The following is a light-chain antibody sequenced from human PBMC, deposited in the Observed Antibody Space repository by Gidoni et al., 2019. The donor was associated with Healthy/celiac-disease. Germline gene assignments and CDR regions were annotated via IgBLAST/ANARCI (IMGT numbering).Light chain of an antibody. V-gene: IGLV1-47*01. J-gene: IGLJ2*01. CDR2: RNN. CDR3: AAWDDSLSGL. Sequence: SVLTQPPSASGTPGQRVTISCSRSSSNIGSNYVYWYQQLPGTAPKLLIYRNNQRPSGVPDRFSGSKSGTSASLAISGLRSEDEADYYCAAWDDSLSGLFGGGTKLTVL. CDR1: SSNIGSNY.